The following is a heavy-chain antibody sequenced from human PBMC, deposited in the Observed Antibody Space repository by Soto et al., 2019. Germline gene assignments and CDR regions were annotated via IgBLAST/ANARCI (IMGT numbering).Heavy chain of an antibody. D-gene: IGHD5-12*01. CDR3: ARPVFEATISPFGY. Sequence: PSETLSLTCTVSGGSISSYYWSWIRQPPGKGLEWIGYIYYRGSTNYNPSLKSRVTISVDTSKNQFSLKLSSVTAADTAVYYCARPVFEATISPFGYWGQGTLVTVSS. J-gene: IGHJ4*02. CDR2: IYYRGST. V-gene: IGHV4-59*08. CDR1: GGSISSYY.